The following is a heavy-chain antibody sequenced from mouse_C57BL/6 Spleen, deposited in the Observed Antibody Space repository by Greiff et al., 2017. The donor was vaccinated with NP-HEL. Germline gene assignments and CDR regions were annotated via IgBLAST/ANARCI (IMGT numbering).Heavy chain of an antibody. CDR3: ARKPDYNYFDY. J-gene: IGHJ2*01. Sequence: QVQLKQPGAELVKPGASVKLSCKASGYTFTSYWMQWVKQRPGQGLEWIGEIDPSDSYTNYNQKFKGKATLTVDPSSSTAYMQLSSLTSEDSAVYYCARKPDYNYFDYWGQGTTLTVSS. D-gene: IGHD2-12*01. CDR1: GYTFTSYW. CDR2: IDPSDSYT. V-gene: IGHV1-50*01.